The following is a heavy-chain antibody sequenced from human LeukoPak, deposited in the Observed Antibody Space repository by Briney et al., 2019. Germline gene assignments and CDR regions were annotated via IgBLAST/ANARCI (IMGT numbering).Heavy chain of an antibody. Sequence: SETLSLTCTVSGGSISSYYWSWLRQPPGKGLEWIGYIYYSGSTNYNPSLKSRVTISVDTSKNQFSLKLSSVTAADTAVYYCASAGYDSSGYPYYYYMDVWGKGTTVTVSS. CDR3: ASAGYDSSGYPYYYYMDV. CDR2: IYYSGST. J-gene: IGHJ6*03. CDR1: GGSISSYY. V-gene: IGHV4-59*01. D-gene: IGHD3-22*01.